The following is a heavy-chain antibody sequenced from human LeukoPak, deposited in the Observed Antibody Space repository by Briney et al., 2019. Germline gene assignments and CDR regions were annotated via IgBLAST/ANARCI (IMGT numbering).Heavy chain of an antibody. CDR2: ISAYNGNT. V-gene: IGHV1-18*01. CDR1: GYTFTSYG. D-gene: IGHD1-26*01. Sequence: ASVKVSCKASGYTFTSYGISWVRQAPGQGLEWMGWISAYNGNTNYAQKLQGRVTMTTDTSTSTAYMELRSLRSDDTAVYYCARMWGGATSPLTSFDYWGQGTLVTVSS. J-gene: IGHJ4*02. CDR3: ARMWGGATSPLTSFDY.